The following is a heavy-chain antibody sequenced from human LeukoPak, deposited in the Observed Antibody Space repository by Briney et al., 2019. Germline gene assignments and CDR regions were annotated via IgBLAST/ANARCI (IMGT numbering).Heavy chain of an antibody. J-gene: IGHJ6*04. V-gene: IGHV3-21*01. CDR2: ISSSSSYI. D-gene: IGHD1-7*01. CDR3: ARDQGWNYQWGDD. Sequence: PGGSLRLSCAASGFTFSSYSMNWVRQAPGKGLEWVSSISSSSSYIYYADSVKGRCTISRDNAKNSLFLQMNSLRAEDTAVYYCARDQGWNYQWGDDWGKGTTVTVSS. CDR1: GFTFSSYS.